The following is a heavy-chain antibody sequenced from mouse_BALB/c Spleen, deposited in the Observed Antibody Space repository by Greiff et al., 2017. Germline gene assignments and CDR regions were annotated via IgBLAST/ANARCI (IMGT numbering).Heavy chain of an antibody. CDR1: GFSLTGYG. V-gene: IGHV2-6-7*01. CDR2: IWGDGST. Sequence: VQLKESGPGLVAPSQSLSITCTVSGFSLTGYGVNWVRQPPGKGLEWLGMIWGDGSTDYNSALISRLSISKDNSKSQVFLKMNSLQTDDTATYYCARDGPDEAGLDYWGQGTTLTVSS. J-gene: IGHJ2*01. CDR3: ARDGPDEAGLDY.